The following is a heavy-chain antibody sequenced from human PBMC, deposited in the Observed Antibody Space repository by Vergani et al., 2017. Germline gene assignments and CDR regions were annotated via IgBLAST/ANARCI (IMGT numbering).Heavy chain of an antibody. CDR3: TRMGGGVEDGDFWSGYSTPIYYYYGMDV. J-gene: IGHJ6*02. Sequence: EVQLVESGGGLVQPGGSLRLSCAASGSTFSSYAMNWVRQAPGKGLEWVSYISRSSSTIYYADSVKGRFTISRDNAKNSLHLQMNNLKTEDTAVYYCTRMGGGVEDGDFWSGYSTPIYYYYGMDVWGQGTTVTVSS. D-gene: IGHD3-3*01. V-gene: IGHV3-48*01. CDR2: ISRSSSTI. CDR1: GSTFSSYA.